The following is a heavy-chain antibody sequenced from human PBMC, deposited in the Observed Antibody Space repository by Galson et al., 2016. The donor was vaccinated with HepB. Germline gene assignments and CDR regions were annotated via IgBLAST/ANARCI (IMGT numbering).Heavy chain of an antibody. Sequence: LRLSCAASGFTFDDYAMHWVRQAPGKGLEWVSGICWSSGSIDYADSVKGRFTISRDNAKKSLCLQMDSLRAEDTALYYCAKDIRAIFAVVMGGPRYYHGMDVGGKGTAVTVSA. D-gene: IGHD3-3*01. CDR1: GFTFDDYA. CDR2: ICWSSGSI. V-gene: IGHV3-9*01. CDR3: AKDIRAIFAVVMGGPRYYHGMDV. J-gene: IGHJ6*04.